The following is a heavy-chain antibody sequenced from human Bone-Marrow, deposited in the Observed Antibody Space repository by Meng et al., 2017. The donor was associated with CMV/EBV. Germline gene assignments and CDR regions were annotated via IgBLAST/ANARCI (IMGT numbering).Heavy chain of an antibody. CDR2: MNPNSGNT. CDR3: ARVPYDFWSGYYGLD. CDR1: VYTFTGYY. D-gene: IGHD3-3*01. V-gene: IGHV1-8*02. Sequence: ASVKGSCKASVYTFTGYYMHWVRQATGQGLEWMGWMNPNSGNTGYAQKFQGRVTMTRNTSISTAYMELSSLRSEDTAVYYCARVPYDFWSGYYGLDWGQGTLVTVYS. J-gene: IGHJ4*02.